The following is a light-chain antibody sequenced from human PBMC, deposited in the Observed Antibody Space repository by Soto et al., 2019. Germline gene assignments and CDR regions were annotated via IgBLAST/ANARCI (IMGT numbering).Light chain of an antibody. CDR3: QQGYNTPWT. J-gene: IGKJ1*01. CDR1: QTIRTH. V-gene: IGKV1-39*01. CDR2: AAS. Sequence: IQMTQSPSSLFASVGDRVTITCRASQTIRTHLHWYQQKSAQAPKLLIYAASNLRNGVPSRFSGSGSGTHFTLTITSLQPEDFATYYCQQGYNTPWTFGPGTTVGI.